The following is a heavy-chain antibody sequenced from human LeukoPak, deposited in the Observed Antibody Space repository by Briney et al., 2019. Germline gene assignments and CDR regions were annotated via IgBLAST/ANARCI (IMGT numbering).Heavy chain of an antibody. J-gene: IGHJ4*02. CDR2: ILENGSNQ. CDR1: GFTFSNYI. CDR3: AGGGYCSSTSCYGMVRGVIFDY. Sequence: GGSLRLSCAASGFTFSNYIMHWVRQAPGKGLDWVAVILENGSNQYYADSVKGRFTISRDNSKNTLYLQMNSLRAEDTAVYYCAGGGYCSSTSCYGMVRGVIFDYWGQGTLVTVSS. D-gene: IGHD2-2*01. V-gene: IGHV3-30*04.